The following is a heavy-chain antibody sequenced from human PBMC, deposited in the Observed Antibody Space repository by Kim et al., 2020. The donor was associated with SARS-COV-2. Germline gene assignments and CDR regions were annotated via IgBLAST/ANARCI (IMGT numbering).Heavy chain of an antibody. J-gene: IGHJ4*02. CDR2: T. V-gene: IGHV3-23*01. D-gene: IGHD1-26*01. Sequence: TPYAASVKGRFTTTRENSKITLYLQMDSRRAEGTAVYYCAKRSTITTIDYWGQGTLVTVSS. CDR3: AKRSTITTIDY.